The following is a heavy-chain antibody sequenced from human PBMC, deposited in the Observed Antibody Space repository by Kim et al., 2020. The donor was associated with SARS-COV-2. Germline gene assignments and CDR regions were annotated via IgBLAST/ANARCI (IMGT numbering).Heavy chain of an antibody. Sequence: ASVKVSCKASGYTFTSYGISWVRQAPGQGLEWMGWISAYNGNTNYAQKLQGRVTMTTDTSTSTAYMELRSLRSDDTAVYYCARDRSSWLGRVYYYYGMDVWGQGTTVTVSS. V-gene: IGHV1-18*01. J-gene: IGHJ6*02. CDR3: ARDRSSWLGRVYYYYGMDV. D-gene: IGHD6-19*01. CDR1: GYTFTSYG. CDR2: ISAYNGNT.